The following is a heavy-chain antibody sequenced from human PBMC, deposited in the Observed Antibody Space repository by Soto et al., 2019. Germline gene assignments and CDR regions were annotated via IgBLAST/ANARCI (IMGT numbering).Heavy chain of an antibody. CDR3: GRGRRGMDV. CDR2: IYYSGST. V-gene: IGHV4-59*01. Sequence: SETLSLTCTVSGGSISSYYWSWIRQPPGKGLEWIGYIYYSGSTNYNPSLKSRVTISVDTSKNQFSLKLSSVTAADTAVYYCGRGRRGMDVWGQGTRVTVSS. CDR1: GGSISSYY. J-gene: IGHJ6*02.